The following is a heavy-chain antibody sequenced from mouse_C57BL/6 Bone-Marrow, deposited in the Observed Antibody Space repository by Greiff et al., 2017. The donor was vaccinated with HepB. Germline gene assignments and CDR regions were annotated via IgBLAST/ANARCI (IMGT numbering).Heavy chain of an antibody. V-gene: IGHV1-9*01. D-gene: IGHD1-1*01. J-gene: IGHJ2*01. Sequence: VKVVESGAELMKPGASVKLSCKATGYTFTGYWIEWVKQRPGHGLEWIGEILPGSGSTNYNEKFKGKATFTADTSSNTAYMQLSSLTTEDSAIYYCAREGYYGSSRGYFDYWGQGTTLTVSS. CDR3: AREGYYGSSRGYFDY. CDR1: GYTFTGYW. CDR2: ILPGSGST.